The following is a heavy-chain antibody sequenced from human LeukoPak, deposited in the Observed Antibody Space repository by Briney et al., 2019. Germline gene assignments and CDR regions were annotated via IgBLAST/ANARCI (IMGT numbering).Heavy chain of an antibody. CDR2: ITATGDTA. CDR3: AGDRNSDWYSPLDY. D-gene: IGHD6-19*01. V-gene: IGHV3-23*01. J-gene: IGHJ4*02. Sequence: GGSLRLSCVASGFTFTKCAMSWIRRAPGKGLEWVAIITATGDTAYYADSVKGRFTISRDNSRNTVYMQMDSLRAEDTAIYYCAGDRNSDWYSPLDYWGQGAQVTVSP. CDR1: GFTFTKCA.